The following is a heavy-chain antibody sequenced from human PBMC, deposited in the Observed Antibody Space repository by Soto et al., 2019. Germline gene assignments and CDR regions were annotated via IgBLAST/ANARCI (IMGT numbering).Heavy chain of an antibody. Sequence: EASVKVSCKASGGTFSSYAISWVRQAPGQGLEWMGGIIPIFGTANYAQKFQGRVTITADESTSTAYMELSSLRSEDTAVYYCARAIAVAGSDAFDIWGQGTMVTVSS. D-gene: IGHD6-19*01. V-gene: IGHV1-69*13. CDR3: ARAIAVAGSDAFDI. CDR1: GGTFSSYA. J-gene: IGHJ3*02. CDR2: IIPIFGTA.